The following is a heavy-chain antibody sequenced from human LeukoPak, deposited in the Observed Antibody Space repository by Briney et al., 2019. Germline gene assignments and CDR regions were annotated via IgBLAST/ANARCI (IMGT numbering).Heavy chain of an antibody. CDR1: GFTFSSYS. J-gene: IGHJ4*02. D-gene: IGHD5-18*01. Sequence: GGSLRLSCAASGFTFSSYSMNWVRQAPGKGLEWVSSISSSSSYIYYADSVKGRFTISRDNAKNSLYLQMNSLRAEDTAVYYCARDSRIRLWLNWGQGTLVTVSS. CDR3: ARDSRIRLWLN. V-gene: IGHV3-21*01. CDR2: ISSSSSYI.